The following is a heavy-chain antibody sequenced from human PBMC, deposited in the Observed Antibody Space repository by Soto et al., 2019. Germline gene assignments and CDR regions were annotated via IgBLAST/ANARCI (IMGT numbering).Heavy chain of an antibody. V-gene: IGHV4-31*03. J-gene: IGHJ4*02. CDR1: GGSISSGGYY. CDR2: IYYSGST. Sequence: SETLSLTCTVSGGSISSGGYYWSWIRQHPGKGLEWIGYIYYSGSTYYNPSLKSRVTISVDTSKNQFSLKLSSVIAAGTAVYYCARGGYYDSSGYFGYWGQGTLVTVSS. CDR3: ARGGYYDSSGYFGY. D-gene: IGHD3-22*01.